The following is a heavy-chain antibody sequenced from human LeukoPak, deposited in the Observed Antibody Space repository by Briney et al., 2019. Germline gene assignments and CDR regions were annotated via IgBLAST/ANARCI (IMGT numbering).Heavy chain of an antibody. CDR1: GFTFSSHA. V-gene: IGHV3-30*04. J-gene: IGHJ4*02. D-gene: IGHD3-10*01. Sequence: GGSLRLSCAASGFTFSSHAMHWVRQAPGKGLEWVAVISYDGSNKYYADSVKGRFTISRDNSKNTLYLQMNSLRAEDTAVYYCAQMVRGVNADYWGQGTLVTVSS. CDR3: AQMVRGVNADY. CDR2: ISYDGSNK.